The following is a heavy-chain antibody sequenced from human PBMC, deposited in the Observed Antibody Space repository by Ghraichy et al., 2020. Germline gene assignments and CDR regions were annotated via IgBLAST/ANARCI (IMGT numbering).Heavy chain of an antibody. CDR1: GYSFTRYY. Sequence: ASVKVSCKASGYSFTRYYMHWVRQAPGQGLEWMGIINPSGGSTTYAQRFQGRVTVTRDTSTNTVYMELSSLTSDDTAVYYCARGGSMIISTSDIWGQGTLVTVSS. J-gene: IGHJ3*02. V-gene: IGHV1-46*01. CDR2: INPSGGST. CDR3: ARGGSMIISTSDI. D-gene: IGHD3-22*01.